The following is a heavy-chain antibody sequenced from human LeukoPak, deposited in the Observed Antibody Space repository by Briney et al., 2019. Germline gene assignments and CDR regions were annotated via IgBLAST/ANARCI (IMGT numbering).Heavy chain of an antibody. CDR2: IHPSGGST. CDR1: GYTFTSYY. D-gene: IGHD5-24*01. V-gene: IGHV1-46*01. Sequence: GASVKVSCKAAGYTFTSYYIHWVRQAPGQGLEWMGIIHPSGGSTSYAQKFQGRVTMTRDMSTSTVYMELSSLRSEDTAVYCCARGSRDGYNFGYWGQGTLVTVSS. CDR3: ARGSRDGYNFGY. J-gene: IGHJ4*02.